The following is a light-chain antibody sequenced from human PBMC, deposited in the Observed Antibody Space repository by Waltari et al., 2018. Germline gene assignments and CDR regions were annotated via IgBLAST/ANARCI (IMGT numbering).Light chain of an antibody. J-gene: IGKJ1*01. V-gene: IGKV1-NL1*01. Sequence: EIQMTQSRSSLPACVGGRVTISYQASQGISNSLAWYQQKPGKVPNILISKASKVESGVPSMSSCRAAQTECTLTITHLQPEAVVTYFCQPRQNIPWTFGQGTKVAIK. CDR2: KAS. CDR1: QGISNS. CDR3: QPRQNIPWT.